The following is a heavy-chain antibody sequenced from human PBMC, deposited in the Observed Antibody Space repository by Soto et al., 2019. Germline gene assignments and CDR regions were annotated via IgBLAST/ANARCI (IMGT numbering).Heavy chain of an antibody. Sequence: QVQLQQWGAGLLKPSETLSLTCAVYGGSFSGYYWSWIRQPPGKVLEWIGEINHSGSTNYNPSLKSRVTISVDTSNNQFSLKLSSVTAADTAVYYCARGGKRRIAAPRSFDIWGQGTMVTVSS. CDR1: GGSFSGYY. D-gene: IGHD6-13*01. J-gene: IGHJ3*02. CDR3: ARGGKRRIAAPRSFDI. CDR2: INHSGST. V-gene: IGHV4-34*01.